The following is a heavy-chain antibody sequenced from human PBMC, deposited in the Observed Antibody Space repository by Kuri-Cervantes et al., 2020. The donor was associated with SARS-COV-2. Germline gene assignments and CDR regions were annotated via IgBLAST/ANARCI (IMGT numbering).Heavy chain of an antibody. CDR3: AKDPGYCSSTSCPSGAFDP. CDR1: GFTFSNAW. Sequence: GGSLRLSCAASGFTFSNAWMSWVRQAPGKGLEWVSAISGSGGSTYYADSVKGRFTISRDNSKNTLYLQMNSLRAEDTAVYYCAKDPGYCSSTSCPSGAFDPWGQGTLVTVSS. D-gene: IGHD2-2*01. CDR2: ISGSGGST. V-gene: IGHV3-23*01. J-gene: IGHJ5*02.